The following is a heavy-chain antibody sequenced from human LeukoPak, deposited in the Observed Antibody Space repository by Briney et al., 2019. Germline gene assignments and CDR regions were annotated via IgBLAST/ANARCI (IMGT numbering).Heavy chain of an antibody. CDR2: ISSSSSYI. D-gene: IGHD1-1*01. V-gene: IGHV3-21*01. CDR3: ARASEGPWNFDI. Sequence: GGSLRLSCAASGFTFSSYSMNWVRQAPGKGLEWVSSISSSSSYIYYADSVKGRFTISRDNAKNSLYLQMNSLRAEDMAVYYCARASEGPWNFDIWGQGTMVTVSS. J-gene: IGHJ3*02. CDR1: GFTFSSYS.